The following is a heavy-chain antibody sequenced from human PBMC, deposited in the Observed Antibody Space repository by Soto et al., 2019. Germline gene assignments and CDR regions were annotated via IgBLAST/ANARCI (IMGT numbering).Heavy chain of an antibody. CDR2: ISGDGSST. CDR3: ARAFTSSWYWWFDP. Sequence: HPGGSLRLSCAASGFTFSNYWMHWVRQVPGKGLVWVSRISGDGSSTSYADSVKGRFIISRDNAKNMMYLQMNSLRAEDTAVYLCARAFTSSWYWWFDPWGQGTLVTVSS. CDR1: GFTFSNYW. V-gene: IGHV3-74*01. D-gene: IGHD6-13*01. J-gene: IGHJ5*02.